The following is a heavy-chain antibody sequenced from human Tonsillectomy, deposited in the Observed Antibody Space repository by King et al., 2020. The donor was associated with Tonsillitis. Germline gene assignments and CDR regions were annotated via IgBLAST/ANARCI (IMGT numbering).Heavy chain of an antibody. CDR1: GYTFTGYY. V-gene: IGHV1-2*02. CDR3: ARAGWFSIIEKYYFDY. Sequence: QLVQSGAEVKKPGASVKVSCKASGYTFTGYYMHWVRQAPGQGLEWMGWINPNSGGTNYAQNFQGRVTMTRDTSISTAYMELSRLRSDDTAVYYCARAGWFSIIEKYYFDYWGQGTLVTVSS. CDR2: INPNSGGT. J-gene: IGHJ4*02. D-gene: IGHD3-10*01.